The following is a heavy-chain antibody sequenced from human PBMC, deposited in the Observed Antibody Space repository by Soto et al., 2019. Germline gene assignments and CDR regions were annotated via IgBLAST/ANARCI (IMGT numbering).Heavy chain of an antibody. Sequence: PSDTLSLTCTVPGCPVSSGSYYWSWIRQPPGKGLEWIGYIYYSGSTNYNPSLKSRVTISVDTSKNQFSLKLSSVTAADTAVYYCARGARGYRIDYWGQGTLVSVSS. CDR3: ARGARGYRIDY. D-gene: IGHD5-12*01. J-gene: IGHJ4*02. CDR2: IYYSGST. CDR1: GCPVSSGSYY. V-gene: IGHV4-61*01.